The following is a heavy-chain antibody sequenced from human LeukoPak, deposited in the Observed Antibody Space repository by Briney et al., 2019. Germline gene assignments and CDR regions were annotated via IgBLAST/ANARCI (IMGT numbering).Heavy chain of an antibody. CDR3: ARPRNYYDSSGYYRD. D-gene: IGHD3-22*01. Sequence: GASVKVSCKASGGTFSSYAISWVQQAPGQGLEWMGGIIPIFGTANYAQKFQGRVTITADESTSTAYMELSSLRSEDTAVYYCARPRNYYDSSGYYRDWGQGTLVTVSS. CDR2: IIPIFGTA. CDR1: GGTFSSYA. V-gene: IGHV1-69*01. J-gene: IGHJ4*02.